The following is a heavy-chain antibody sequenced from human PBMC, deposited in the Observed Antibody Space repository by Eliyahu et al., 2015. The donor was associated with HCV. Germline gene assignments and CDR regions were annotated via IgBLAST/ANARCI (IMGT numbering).Heavy chain of an antibody. CDR1: GFTFSSYG. CDR3: AKDRGSGWPFDY. V-gene: IGHV3-30*18. CDR2: ISYDGSNK. J-gene: IGHJ4*02. D-gene: IGHD6-19*01. Sequence: QVQLVESGGGVVQPGRSLRLSCAASGFTFSSYGMHWVRQAPGKGLEWVAVISYDGSNKYYADSVKGRFTISRDNSKNTLYLQMNSLRAEDTAVYYCAKDRGSGWPFDYWGQGTLVTVSS.